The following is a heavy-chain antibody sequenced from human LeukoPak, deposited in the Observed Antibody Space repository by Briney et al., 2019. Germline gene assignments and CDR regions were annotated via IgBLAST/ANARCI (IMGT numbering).Heavy chain of an antibody. D-gene: IGHD6-13*01. J-gene: IGHJ4*02. CDR3: AKVLGGAAAGPKTYYFDY. V-gene: IGHV3-30*18. CDR1: GFTFSSSA. CDR2: ISNDESNK. Sequence: PGGSLRLSCAASGFTFSSSAMHWVRQAPGKGLEWVTVISNDESNKYYADSVKGRFTISRDNSKNMLYLQMNSPRAEDTAVYYCAKVLGGAAAGPKTYYFDYWGQGTLVTVSS.